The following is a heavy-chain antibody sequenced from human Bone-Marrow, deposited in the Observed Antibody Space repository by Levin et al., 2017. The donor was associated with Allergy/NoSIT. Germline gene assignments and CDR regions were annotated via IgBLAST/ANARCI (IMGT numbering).Heavy chain of an antibody. D-gene: IGHD6-19*01. CDR3: AKDPGGQGWETFDY. CDR1: GFTFDDYA. Sequence: SLKISCAASGFTFDDYAMHWVRQAPGKGLEWVSGISWNSGSIGYADSVKGRFTISRDNAKNSLYLQMNSLRAEDTALYYCAKDPGGQGWETFDYWGQGTLVTVSS. CDR2: ISWNSGSI. V-gene: IGHV3-9*01. J-gene: IGHJ4*02.